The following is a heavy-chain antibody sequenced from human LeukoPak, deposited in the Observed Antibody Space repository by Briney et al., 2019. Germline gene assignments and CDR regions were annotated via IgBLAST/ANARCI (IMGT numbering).Heavy chain of an antibody. V-gene: IGHV4-59*01. Sequence: SETLSLTCTVSGGSIRSYYWSWIRQPPGKGLEWIGYLYYSGITNYNPSLKSRVTISVDTSKSQFSLKLSSVTAADTAVYYCASFSGSYYDDWGQGTLVTVSS. CDR2: LYYSGIT. D-gene: IGHD1-26*01. CDR3: ASFSGSYYDD. CDR1: GGSIRSYY. J-gene: IGHJ4*02.